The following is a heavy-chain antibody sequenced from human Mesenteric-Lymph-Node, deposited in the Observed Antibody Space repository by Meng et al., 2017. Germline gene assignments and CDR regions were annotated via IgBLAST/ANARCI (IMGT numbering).Heavy chain of an antibody. CDR3: ARALDSSGWYGYYYYYYGMDV. Sequence: GESLKISCAASGFTFSDYYMSWIRQAPGKGLEWVSYISSSGSTIYYADSVKGRFTISRDNAKNSLYLQMNSLRAEDTAVYYCARALDSSGWYGYYYYYYGMDVWGQGTTVTVSS. J-gene: IGHJ6*02. CDR1: GFTFSDYY. V-gene: IGHV3-11*04. CDR2: ISSSGSTI. D-gene: IGHD6-19*01.